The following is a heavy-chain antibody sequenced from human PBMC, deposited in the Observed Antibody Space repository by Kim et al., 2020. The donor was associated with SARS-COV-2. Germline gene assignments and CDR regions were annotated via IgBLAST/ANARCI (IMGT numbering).Heavy chain of an antibody. Sequence: SVKVSCKASGGTFSSYAISWVRQAPGQGLEWMGGIIPIFGTANYAQKFQGRVTITADESTSTAYMELSSLRSEDTAVYYCARGGYYYDSSGYSSYFGYWVQGTLVTVSS. J-gene: IGHJ4*02. CDR1: GGTFSSYA. V-gene: IGHV1-69*13. CDR2: IIPIFGTA. CDR3: ARGGYYYDSSGYSSYFGY. D-gene: IGHD3-22*01.